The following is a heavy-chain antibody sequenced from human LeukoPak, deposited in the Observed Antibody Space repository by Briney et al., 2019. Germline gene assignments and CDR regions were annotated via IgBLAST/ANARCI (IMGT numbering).Heavy chain of an antibody. CDR2: INPNSGDT. V-gene: IGHV1-2*02. Sequence: ASVKVSCKASTYTFTDNSIHWVRQAPGQGPQWMGWINPNSGDTHYARSFQDRVTMTRDTSVSTAYMELTSLRSDDTAMYYCARENSFGSGSYIFDSWGQGTLVTVSS. J-gene: IGHJ4*02. CDR3: ARENSFGSGSYIFDS. CDR1: TYTFTDNS. D-gene: IGHD3-10*01.